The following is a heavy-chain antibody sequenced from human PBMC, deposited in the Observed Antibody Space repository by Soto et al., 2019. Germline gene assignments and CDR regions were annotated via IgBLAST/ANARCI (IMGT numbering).Heavy chain of an antibody. CDR3: SRGNASKIIVTTYYGMDV. V-gene: IGHV1-69*05. J-gene: IGHJ6*02. Sequence: QVQLVQSGAEVKKPGSSVRVSCKASGGTLRNYGISWVRQAPGQGLEWMGGIIPVFGTANYAQKFQGRVTISSAQSTSTVYMDVTSLRSEDTAMYYCSRGNASKIIVTTYYGMDVSGQGTTVTVSS. D-gene: IGHD4-17*01. CDR1: GGTLRNYG. CDR2: IIPVFGTA.